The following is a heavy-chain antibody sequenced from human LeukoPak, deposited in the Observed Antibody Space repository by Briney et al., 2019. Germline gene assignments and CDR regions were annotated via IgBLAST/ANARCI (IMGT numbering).Heavy chain of an antibody. J-gene: IGHJ3*02. V-gene: IGHV4-30-4*01. D-gene: IGHD3-16*02. CDR1: GGSISSGDYY. CDR2: IYYSGST. CDR3: ARGIRNRYAVTVTGWAFDI. Sequence: NPSEALSFTCTVSGGSISSGDYYWSWIRQPPGKGLEWSGYIYYSGSTYYNPSFKSRVTISVDTSKNQFSLKLSSVTAADTAVYYCARGIRNRYAVTVTGWAFDIWGQGTMVTVSS.